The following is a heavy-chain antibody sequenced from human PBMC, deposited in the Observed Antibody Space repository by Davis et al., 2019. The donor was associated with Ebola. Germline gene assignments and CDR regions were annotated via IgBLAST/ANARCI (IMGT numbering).Heavy chain of an antibody. CDR3: ARGPRNYNAMDV. CDR1: GFTFNNYH. V-gene: IGHV3-74*01. Sequence: GESLKISCAASGFTFNNYHIHWVRQAPGKGLVWVSRIIPDGRSASYADSVKGRFTISRDNAKNTLYLQMNSLRAEDTAVYYCARGPRNYNAMDVWGQGTTVTVSS. CDR2: IIPDGRSA. J-gene: IGHJ6*02.